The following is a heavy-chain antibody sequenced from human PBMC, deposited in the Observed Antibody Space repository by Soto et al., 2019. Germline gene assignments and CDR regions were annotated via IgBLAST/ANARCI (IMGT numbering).Heavy chain of an antibody. V-gene: IGHV4-30-4*01. CDR3: ARGPSGDKIDY. CDR1: GFSSISAAYF. J-gene: IGHJ4*02. Sequence: SETLSLTCAFSGFSSISAAYFLSWIRQSPDKGLEWIGHIYDGGTTYSSPSLKGRVTISADTSETQFSLKLSSVSAADTAVYYCARGPSGDKIDYWGQGIQVTVSS. CDR2: IYDGGTT. D-gene: IGHD7-27*01.